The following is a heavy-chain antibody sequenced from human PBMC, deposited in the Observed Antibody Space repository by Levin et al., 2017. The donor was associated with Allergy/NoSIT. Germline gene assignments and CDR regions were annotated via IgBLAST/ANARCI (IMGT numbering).Heavy chain of an antibody. J-gene: IGHJ4*02. Sequence: ASVKVSCKASGYTFTGYYMHWVRQAPGQGLEWMGQINPNSGGTNYAQKFQGRVTMTRDTSISTAYMELSRLKSDDTAVYYCASLGYSGYDYGLDYWGQGALVTVSS. CDR2: INPNSGGT. D-gene: IGHD5-12*01. CDR1: GYTFTGYY. V-gene: IGHV1-2*06. CDR3: ASLGYSGYDYGLDY.